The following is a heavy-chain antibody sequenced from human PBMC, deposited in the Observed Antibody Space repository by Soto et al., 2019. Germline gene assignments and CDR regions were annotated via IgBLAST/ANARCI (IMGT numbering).Heavy chain of an antibody. V-gene: IGHV3-23*01. CDR2: LSGSGVST. D-gene: IGHD2-15*01. Sequence: EVQLLESGGGLVQPGGSLRLSCAASGFTFSSFAMNWVRQAPGKGLQWVSGLSGSGVSTYYADSVKGRFTISRDNSKNTVYLQMNSLGVEDMAVSYCAKAAGKGVVAKRNFDCWGQGTLVTVSS. J-gene: IGHJ4*02. CDR1: GFTFSSFA. CDR3: AKAAGKGVVAKRNFDC.